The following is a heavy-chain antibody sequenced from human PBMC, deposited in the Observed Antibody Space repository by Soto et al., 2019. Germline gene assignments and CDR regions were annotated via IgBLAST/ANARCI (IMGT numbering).Heavy chain of an antibody. V-gene: IGHV2-5*02. CDR1: GFSLTTSGVG. Sequence: QITLKESGPTLVKPTQTLTLTCTFSGFSLTTSGVGVGWIRQPPGKALEWLALIYWDDDKRYSPSLKSRLTITTATSRKQVVLTMANMAPVDTATYCCARRDGFGECASWGQGTLVTVSS. D-gene: IGHD3-10*01. J-gene: IGHJ5*02. CDR3: ARRDGFGECAS. CDR2: IYWDDDK.